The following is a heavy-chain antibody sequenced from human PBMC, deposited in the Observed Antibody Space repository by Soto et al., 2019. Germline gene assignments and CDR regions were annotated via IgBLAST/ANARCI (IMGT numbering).Heavy chain of an antibody. D-gene: IGHD2-2*01. V-gene: IGHV1-18*04. CDR3: ARDLANIVVVPAASYYYYGMDX. J-gene: IGHJ6*02. Sequence: AVKVSCKSSGYTFTSYGISWVRQAPGQGLEWMGLIIAYNVNTNYSKKLQGRVTMTTDTSTSTAYIELRKLRSDDKAVYYCARDLANIVVVPAASYYYYGMDXWGQVTTVTVS. CDR2: IIAYNVNT. CDR1: GYTFTSYG.